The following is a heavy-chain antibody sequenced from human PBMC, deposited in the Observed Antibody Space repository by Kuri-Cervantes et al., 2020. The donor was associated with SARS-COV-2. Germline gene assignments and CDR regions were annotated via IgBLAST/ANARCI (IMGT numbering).Heavy chain of an antibody. D-gene: IGHD6-19*01. J-gene: IGHJ4*02. Sequence: SETMSLTCTVTGGSISSSSYYWGWIRQPPGRGLEWIGSIYYSESTYYNPSLKRRVTISVDTSKNQFSLKLSAVTAADTAVYYCARHARGWYRDDYWGQGTLVTVSS. CDR2: IYYSEST. CDR3: ARHARGWYRDDY. V-gene: IGHV4-39*01. CDR1: GGSISSSSYY.